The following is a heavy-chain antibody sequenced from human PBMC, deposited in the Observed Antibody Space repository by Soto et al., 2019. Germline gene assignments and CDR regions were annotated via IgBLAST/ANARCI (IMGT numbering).Heavy chain of an antibody. CDR3: ARGSYYDFWSGHWDYYYGMDV. CDR2: INAGNGNT. D-gene: IGHD3-3*01. V-gene: IGHV1-3*01. J-gene: IGHJ6*02. CDR1: GYTFTSYA. Sequence: SVKVSCKASGYTFTSYAMHWVRQAPGQRLEWMGWINAGNGNTKYSQKFQGRVTITRDTSASTAYMELSSLRSEDTAVYYCARGSYYDFWSGHWDYYYGMDVWGQGTTVTVSS.